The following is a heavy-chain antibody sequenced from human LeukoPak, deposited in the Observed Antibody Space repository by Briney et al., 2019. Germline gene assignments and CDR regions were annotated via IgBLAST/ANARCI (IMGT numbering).Heavy chain of an antibody. V-gene: IGHV3-66*01. J-gene: IGHJ6*02. CDR2: IYSGGST. D-gene: IGHD2/OR15-2a*01. Sequence: GGSLKLSCAASGFTVSSNYMSWVRQAPGKGLEWVSVIYSGGSTYYADSVKGRFTISRDNSKNTLYLQMNSLRAEDTAVYYCARVGLSYGMDVWGQGTTVTVSS. CDR3: ARVGLSYGMDV. CDR1: GFTVSSNY.